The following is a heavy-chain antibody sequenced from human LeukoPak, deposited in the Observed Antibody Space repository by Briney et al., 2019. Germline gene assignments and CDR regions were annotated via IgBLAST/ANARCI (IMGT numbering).Heavy chain of an antibody. J-gene: IGHJ5*02. CDR1: GGSISSSSYY. Sequence: SETLSLTCTVSGGSISSSSYYWSWIRQPPGKGLEWIGYIYYSGSTNYNPSLKSRVTISVDTSKNQFSLKLSSVTAADTAVYYCARDYYGSGSYYANWFDPWGQGTLVTVSS. CDR2: IYYSGST. V-gene: IGHV4-61*01. CDR3: ARDYYGSGSYYANWFDP. D-gene: IGHD3-10*01.